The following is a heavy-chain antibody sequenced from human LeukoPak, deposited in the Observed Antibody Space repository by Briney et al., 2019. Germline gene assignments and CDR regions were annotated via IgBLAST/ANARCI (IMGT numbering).Heavy chain of an antibody. CDR2: IYPGDSDT. CDR1: GYSFTSYW. Sequence: GESLKISCKGSGYSFTSYWIGWVRQMPGKGLEWMGIIYPGDSDTRYSPSFQGQDTISADKSISTAYLQWSSLKASDTAMYYCALVRYYYDSSGYIPPHYWGQGTLVTVSS. J-gene: IGHJ4*02. V-gene: IGHV5-51*01. CDR3: ALVRYYYDSSGYIPPHY. D-gene: IGHD3-22*01.